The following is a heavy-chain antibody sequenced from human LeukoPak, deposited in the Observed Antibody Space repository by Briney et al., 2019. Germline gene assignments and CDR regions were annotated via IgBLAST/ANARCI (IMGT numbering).Heavy chain of an antibody. CDR1: GFTFSNYG. CDR3: AKDKARYCSSTSCYSIDY. J-gene: IGHJ4*02. V-gene: IGHV3-30*02. Sequence: GGSLRLSCVASGFTFSNYGIHWVRQAPGKGLEWVAFIRYGASKEYYADSVKGRFTISRDNSKKSLYLQMNSLRAEDTAVYYCAKDKARYCSSTSCYSIDYWGQGTLVTVSS. D-gene: IGHD2-2*01. CDR2: IRYGASKE.